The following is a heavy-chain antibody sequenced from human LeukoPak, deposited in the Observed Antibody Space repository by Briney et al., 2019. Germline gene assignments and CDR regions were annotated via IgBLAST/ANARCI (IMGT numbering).Heavy chain of an antibody. J-gene: IGHJ4*02. V-gene: IGHV3-9*01. CDR1: GFTFDDYA. CDR3: AKDSYVVAATIDY. CDR2: ISWNSGSI. Sequence: QTGGSLRLSCAASGFTFDDYAMHWVRQAPGKGLEWVSGISWNSGSIGYADPVKGRFTISRDNAKNSLYLQMNSLRAEDTALYYCAKDSYVVAATIDYWGQGTLVTVSS. D-gene: IGHD2-15*01.